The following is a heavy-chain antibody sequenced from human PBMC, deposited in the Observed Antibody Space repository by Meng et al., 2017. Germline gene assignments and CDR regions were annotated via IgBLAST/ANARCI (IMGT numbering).Heavy chain of an antibody. J-gene: IGHJ1*01. CDR3: AQTTVTTYSEYFQH. CDR2: ISAYNGNT. V-gene: IGHV1-18*01. CDR1: GYTFTSYG. D-gene: IGHD4-11*01. Sequence: QCQLLQSGAEVKKPGASVKVSCNASGYTFTSYGISWVRQAPGQGLEWMGWISAYNGNTNYAQKLQGRVTMTTDTSTSTAYMELRSLRSDDTAVYYCAQTTVTTYSEYFQHWGQGTLVTVSS.